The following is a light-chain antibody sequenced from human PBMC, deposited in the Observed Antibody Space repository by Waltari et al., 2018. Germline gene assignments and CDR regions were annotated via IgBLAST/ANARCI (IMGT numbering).Light chain of an antibody. CDR2: DAS. Sequence: EIVLTQSPGTLSLSPGERATLSCRASQSVSRYLVWYQQKPGQAPRLLIYDASTRANGIPDRFSGSGSGTDFSLTISRLEPEDFAVYYCQKYGSLPATFGQGTKVEIK. J-gene: IGKJ1*01. CDR1: QSVSRY. V-gene: IGKV3-20*01. CDR3: QKYGSLPAT.